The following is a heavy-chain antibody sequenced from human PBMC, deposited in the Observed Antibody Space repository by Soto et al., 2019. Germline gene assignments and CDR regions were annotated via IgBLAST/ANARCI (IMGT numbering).Heavy chain of an antibody. D-gene: IGHD2-21*02. Sequence: SSEEVSTKASGYTFTGYYMHWVRQAPGQGLEWMGWINPNSGGTNYAQKFQGRVTMTRDTSISTAYMELSRLRSDDTAVYYCAREAVVVVTAIPWFDPWGQGTLVTVSS. CDR3: AREAVVVVTAIPWFDP. CDR1: GYTFTGYY. J-gene: IGHJ5*02. V-gene: IGHV1-2*02. CDR2: INPNSGGT.